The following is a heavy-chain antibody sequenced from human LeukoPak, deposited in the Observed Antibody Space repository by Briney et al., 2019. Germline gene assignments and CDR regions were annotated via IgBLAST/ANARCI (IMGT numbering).Heavy chain of an antibody. CDR2: INPNSGGT. CDR3: VRCRDRNAFDI. J-gene: IGHJ3*02. D-gene: IGHD1-14*01. CDR1: GYTFTGYY. V-gene: IGHV1-2*06. Sequence: ASVKVSCKASGYTFTGYYMHWVRQAPGQGLEWMGRINPNSGGTNYAQKFQGRVTMTRDTSISTAYMELSRLRSDDTAVYYCVRCRDRNAFDIWGQGTMVTVSS.